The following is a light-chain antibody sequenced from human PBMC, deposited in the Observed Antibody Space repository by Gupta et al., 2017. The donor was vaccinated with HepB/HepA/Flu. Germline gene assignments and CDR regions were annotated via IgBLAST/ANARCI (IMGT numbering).Light chain of an antibody. CDR3: QQADIFPYT. V-gene: IGKV1-12*01. Sequence: DIQMTQSPSSVSASVGDRVTVTCRASQNINSWLAWYQQKGGQAPKLLIYAASSLQAGVPSRFSGSGSGTEFTLTINNLQPEDSATYYCQQADIFPYTFGQGTKVEIK. CDR1: QNINSW. J-gene: IGKJ2*01. CDR2: AAS.